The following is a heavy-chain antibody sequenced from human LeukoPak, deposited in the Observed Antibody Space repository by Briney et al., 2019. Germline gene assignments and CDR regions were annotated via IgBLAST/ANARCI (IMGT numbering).Heavy chain of an antibody. CDR1: GGSISSYY. Sequence: PSETLSLTCTVSGGSISSYYWSWIQQPPGKGLEWIGYIYYSGSANYNPSLKCRVTISVDTSKNQFSLKLSSVTAADTAVYYCARGWSSYYDFWSGYYPYFDYWGQGTLVTVSS. D-gene: IGHD3-3*01. CDR2: IYYSGSA. J-gene: IGHJ4*02. CDR3: ARGWSSYYDFWSGYYPYFDY. V-gene: IGHV4-59*01.